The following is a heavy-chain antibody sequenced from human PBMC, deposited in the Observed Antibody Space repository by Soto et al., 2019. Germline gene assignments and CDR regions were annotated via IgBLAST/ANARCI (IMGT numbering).Heavy chain of an antibody. Sequence: EVQLLESGGGLVRPGGSLRLSCAASGFTFRTCAMRWVRQAPGKGLEWISGISASGGRTFYANSVQGRFTISRDKSESTLLVQMKGLRAEDTAIYYWAKRPVNSSGWLDAWGQGTLVTVSS. CDR1: GFTFRTCA. V-gene: IGHV3-23*01. CDR3: AKRPVNSSGWLDA. J-gene: IGHJ5*02. CDR2: ISASGGRT. D-gene: IGHD6-19*01.